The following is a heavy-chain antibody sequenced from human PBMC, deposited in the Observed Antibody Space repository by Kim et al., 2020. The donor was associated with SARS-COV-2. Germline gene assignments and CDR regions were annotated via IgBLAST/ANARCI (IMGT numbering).Heavy chain of an antibody. CDR2: INHSGST. CDR1: GGSFSGYY. D-gene: IGHD2-21*02. CDR3: VREEIVIFGWGLVDY. V-gene: IGHV4-34*01. J-gene: IGHJ4*02. Sequence: SETLSLTCAVYGGSFSGYYWSWIRQPPGKGLEWIGEINHSGSTNYNPSLKSRVTISVDTSKNQFSLKLSSVTAAYTAVYFCVREEIVIFGWGLVDYWVQG.